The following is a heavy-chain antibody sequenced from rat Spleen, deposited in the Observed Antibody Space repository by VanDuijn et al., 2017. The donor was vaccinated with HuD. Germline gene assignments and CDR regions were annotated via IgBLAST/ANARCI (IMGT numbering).Heavy chain of an antibody. CDR3: ARQGYLRDWYFDF. D-gene: IGHD1-11*01. J-gene: IGHJ1*01. CDR1: GLSFSNYD. V-gene: IGHV5-25*01. CDR2: ISIGDSNT. Sequence: EVQLVESGGGAVQPGRSMKLSCAASGLSFSNYDMAWVRQAPTKGLEWVASISIGDSNTYYRDSVKGRFTVSRDNGKSVLYLQMDSLRSEDTATYYCARQGYLRDWYFDFWGPGTMVTVSS.